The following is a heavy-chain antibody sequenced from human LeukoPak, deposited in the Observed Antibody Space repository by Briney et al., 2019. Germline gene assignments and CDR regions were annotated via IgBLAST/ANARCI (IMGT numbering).Heavy chain of an antibody. CDR2: INAGNGNT. CDR3: ARDEAKPTYYYYGMDV. J-gene: IGHJ6*02. Sequence: ASVKVSCKASGYTFTSYAMHWERQAPGQRLEWMGWINAGNGNTKYSQKFQGRVTITRDTSASTAYMELSSLRSEDTAVYYCARDEAKPTYYYYGMDVWGQGTTVTVSS. D-gene: IGHD1-26*01. CDR1: GYTFTSYA. V-gene: IGHV1-3*01.